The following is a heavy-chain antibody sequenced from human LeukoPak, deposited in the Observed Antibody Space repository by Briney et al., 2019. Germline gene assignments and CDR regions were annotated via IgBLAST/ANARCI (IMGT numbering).Heavy chain of an antibody. CDR3: ARGLGYRGYFDY. V-gene: IGHV1-2*02. Sequence: ASVKVSCKASGYTFTDYYMHWVRQAPGQGLEWMGWINPNSGGTNYAQKFQGRVTMTRDTSIGTAYMELSRLRSEDTAVYYCARGLGYRGYFDYWGQGTLVTVSS. D-gene: IGHD1-26*01. CDR2: INPNSGGT. CDR1: GYTFTDYY. J-gene: IGHJ4*02.